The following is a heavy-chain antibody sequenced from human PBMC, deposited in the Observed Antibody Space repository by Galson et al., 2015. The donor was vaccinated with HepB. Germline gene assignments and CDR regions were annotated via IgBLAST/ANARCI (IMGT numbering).Heavy chain of an antibody. D-gene: IGHD3-22*01. CDR3: AREPNYDISSYYFDY. Sequence: RLSCAASGFTFSNYPMNWVRQAPGKGLEWVSYISSSSSTIYYADSVKGRFTISRDNAKNSLYLQMNSLRAEDTAVYYCAREPNYDISSYYFDYWGQGTLVTVSS. CDR1: GFTFSNYP. J-gene: IGHJ4*02. V-gene: IGHV3-48*01. CDR2: ISSSSSTI.